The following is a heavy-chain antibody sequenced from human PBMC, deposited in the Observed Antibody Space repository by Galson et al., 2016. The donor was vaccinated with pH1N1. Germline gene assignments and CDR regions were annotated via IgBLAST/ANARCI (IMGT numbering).Heavy chain of an antibody. CDR2: ISWNSGSI. V-gene: IGHV3-9*01. CDR1: GFTFDDYA. J-gene: IGHJ5*02. D-gene: IGHD6-19*01. CDR3: AKDSGWLYNWFDP. Sequence: SLRLSCAASGFTFDDYAMHWVRQAPGKGLEWVSGISWNSGSIGYADSVKGRFTISRDNAKNSLYLQMNSLRAEDTAFYYCAKDSGWLYNWFDPWGQGTLVTVSS.